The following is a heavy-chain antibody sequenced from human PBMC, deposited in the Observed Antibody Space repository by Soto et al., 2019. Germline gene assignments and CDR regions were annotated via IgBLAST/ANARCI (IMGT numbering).Heavy chain of an antibody. V-gene: IGHV3-23*01. CDR3: AKDSGRESSDSSGYPKYYFDY. CDR2: ISGSGGST. CDR1: GFTFSSYA. D-gene: IGHD3-22*01. J-gene: IGHJ4*02. Sequence: GGSLRLSCAASGFTFSSYAMSWVRQAPGKGLEWVSAISGSGGSTYYADSVKGRFTISRDNSKNTLYLQMNSLRAEDTAVYYCAKDSGRESSDSSGYPKYYFDYWGQGTLVTVSS.